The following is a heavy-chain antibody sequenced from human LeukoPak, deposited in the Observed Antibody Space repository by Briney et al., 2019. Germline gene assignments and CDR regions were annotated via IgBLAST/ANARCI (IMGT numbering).Heavy chain of an antibody. V-gene: IGHV3-23*01. CDR2: VCGSGGST. J-gene: IGHJ6*02. Sequence: GGSLRLSCAVSGFTFTSYAMSWVRQAPGKGLECVSGVCGSGGSTYYADSVKGRFTISRDNSKKTVYMQMNSLRVEDTAVYYCAKGVIVSATTGDGMDVWGQGTTVIVSS. CDR1: GFTFTSYA. D-gene: IGHD2-2*01. CDR3: AKGVIVSATTGDGMDV.